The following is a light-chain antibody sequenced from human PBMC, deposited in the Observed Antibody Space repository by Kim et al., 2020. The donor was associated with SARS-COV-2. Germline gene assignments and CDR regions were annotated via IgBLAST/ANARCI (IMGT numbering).Light chain of an antibody. CDR3: LLYYSGTWV. CDR1: TGAVTSGYY. CDR2: NTN. V-gene: IGLV7-43*01. J-gene: IGLJ3*02. Sequence: QAVVTQEPSLTVSPGGTVTLTCASSTGAVTSGYYPNWFQQKPGQAPRTLIYNTNNKHSWTPARFSGSLLGGNAALTLSGVQPEDEAEYYCLLYYSGTWVFGGGTQLTVL.